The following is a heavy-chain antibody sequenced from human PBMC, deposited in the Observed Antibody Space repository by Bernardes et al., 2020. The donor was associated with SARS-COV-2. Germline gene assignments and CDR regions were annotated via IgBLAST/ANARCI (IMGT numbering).Heavy chain of an antibody. V-gene: IGHV3-21*01. J-gene: IGHJ4*02. CDR2: ISSSSSYI. D-gene: IGHD3-9*01. CDR3: ACSTYYDILTGYYEADY. Sequence: GGALRLSCAASWFTLSSLSINWVRPAPGEGLEWVSSISSSSSYIYYADSVKGRFTISRDNAKNSLYLQMNSLRAEDTAVYYCACSTYYDILTGYYEADYWGQGTLVTVSS. CDR1: WFTLSSLS.